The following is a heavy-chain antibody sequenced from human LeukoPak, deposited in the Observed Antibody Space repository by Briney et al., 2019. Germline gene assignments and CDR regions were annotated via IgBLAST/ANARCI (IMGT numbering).Heavy chain of an antibody. D-gene: IGHD3-10*01. J-gene: IGHJ4*02. Sequence: GGSLRLSCAASGFTVSSNYMSWVRQAPGKGLEWVSVIYSGGSTYYADSVKGRFTISRDNSKNTLYLQMNSLRAEDTAVYYCARDPYGSGSSDYWGKGTLVTVSS. V-gene: IGHV3-53*01. CDR1: GFTVSSNY. CDR2: IYSGGST. CDR3: ARDPYGSGSSDY.